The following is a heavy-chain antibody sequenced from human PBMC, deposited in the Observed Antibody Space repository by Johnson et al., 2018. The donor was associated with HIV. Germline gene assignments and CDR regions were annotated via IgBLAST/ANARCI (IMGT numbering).Heavy chain of an antibody. D-gene: IGHD3-3*01. CDR2: ISYDGSNK. V-gene: IGHV3-30-3*01. CDR3: PRGGGYYTSDAFDI. Sequence: VQLVESGGGVVQPGRSLRLSCAASGFTFSSYAMHWVRQAPGKGLEWVAVISYDGSNKYYADSVKGRFTISRDNSKNTLYLQMNSLRAEDTAVYYCPRGGGYYTSDAFDIWGQGTMVTVSS. J-gene: IGHJ3*02. CDR1: GFTFSSYA.